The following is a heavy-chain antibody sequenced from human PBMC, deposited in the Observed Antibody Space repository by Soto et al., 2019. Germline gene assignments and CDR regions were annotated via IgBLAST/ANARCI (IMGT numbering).Heavy chain of an antibody. V-gene: IGHV4-39*01. D-gene: IGHD3-16*02. CDR1: GGSISSSSYY. J-gene: IGHJ2*01. CDR3: ARRSGGHDYVWGSYRYPWCFDL. CDR2: IYYSGST. Sequence: SETLSLTCTVSGGSISSSSYYWGWIRQPPGKGLEWIGSIYYSGSTYYNPSLKSRVTISVDTSKNQFSLKLSSVTAADTAVYYCARRSGGHDYVWGSYRYPWCFDLWGRGTLVTVSS.